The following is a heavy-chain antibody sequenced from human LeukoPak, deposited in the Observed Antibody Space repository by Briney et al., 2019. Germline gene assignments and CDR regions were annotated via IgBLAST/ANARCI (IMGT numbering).Heavy chain of an antibody. CDR3: ARDDNWGFDY. Sequence: PGGSLRLSCAASRFAFSDFSMNWVRQAPGKGLEWVANIRGSGSGMGCGNYYAGSVKGRFTISRDNAKNSLYLQMNSLRAEDTAFYYCARDDNWGFDYWGQGALVTVSS. V-gene: IGHV3-21*05. CDR2: IRGSGSGM. D-gene: IGHD7-27*01. J-gene: IGHJ4*02. CDR1: RFAFSDFS.